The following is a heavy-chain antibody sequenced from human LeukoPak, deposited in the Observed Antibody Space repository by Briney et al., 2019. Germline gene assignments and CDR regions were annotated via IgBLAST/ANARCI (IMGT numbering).Heavy chain of an antibody. D-gene: IGHD4-17*01. CDR3: ATGRAAVTDSKGY. Sequence: GGSLRLSCAASGFTLSSYGMHWVRQPPGMGLEWVAFIRYDGSNKYYEDSVKGRFTISRDNSKNTLYLQMNSLRPEDTAVYYCATGRAAVTDSKGYWGQGTLVTVSS. V-gene: IGHV3-30*02. CDR2: IRYDGSNK. CDR1: GFTLSSYG. J-gene: IGHJ4*02.